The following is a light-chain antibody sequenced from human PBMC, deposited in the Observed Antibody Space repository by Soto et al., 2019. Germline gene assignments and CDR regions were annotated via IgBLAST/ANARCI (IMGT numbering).Light chain of an antibody. CDR2: KVS. Sequence: DVVMTQSPRSLPVTLGQPASISCRSSQSLVHSDGNTYLSWFQQRPGQSPRRLIYKVSNRDSGVPDRFSGSRSGTDFTLKISRVEAEDIGVYYCMQGTHWPPYTFGQGTKLEIK. CDR1: QSLVHSDGNTY. CDR3: MQGTHWPPYT. V-gene: IGKV2-30*02. J-gene: IGKJ2*01.